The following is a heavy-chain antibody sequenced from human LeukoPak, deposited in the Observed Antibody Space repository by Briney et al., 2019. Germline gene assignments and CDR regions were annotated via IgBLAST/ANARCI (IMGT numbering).Heavy chain of an antibody. CDR3: ARSRSGSSYDAFDI. V-gene: IGHV5-51*01. CDR1: GYSFTSYW. CDR2: IYPGDSET. D-gene: IGHD1-26*01. Sequence: GESLKISCKGSGYSFTSYWIGWVRQMPGKGLEYMGIIYPGDSETRYSPSFQGQVNISGDKSISTAYLQWSSLKASDTAMYYCARSRSGSSYDAFDIWGQGTMVTVSS. J-gene: IGHJ3*02.